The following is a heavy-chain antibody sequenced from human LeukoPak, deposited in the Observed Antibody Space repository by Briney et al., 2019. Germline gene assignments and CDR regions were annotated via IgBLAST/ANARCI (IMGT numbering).Heavy chain of an antibody. D-gene: IGHD1-26*01. CDR2: ISSSSTYT. CDR3: ARDREPRILDY. J-gene: IGHJ4*02. CDR1: GVTFSGHY. Sequence: AGGSLRLSCAPSGVTFSGHYMTWIRQAPGKGLEWVSYISSSSTYTNYADSVKGRFTISRDNAKKSLYLQMNSLRAEDTAVYYCARDREPRILDYWGQGTLVTVSS. V-gene: IGHV3-11*06.